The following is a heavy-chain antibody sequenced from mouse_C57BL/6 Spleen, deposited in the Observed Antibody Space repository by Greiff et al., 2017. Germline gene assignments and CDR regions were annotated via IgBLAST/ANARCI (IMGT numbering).Heavy chain of an antibody. CDR2: ISYDGSN. CDR1: GYSITSGYY. Sequence: EVQVVESGPGLVKPSQSLSLTCSVTGYSITSGYYWNWIRQFPGNKLEWMGYISYDGSNNYNPSLKNRISITRDTSKNQFFLKLNSVTTEDTATYYCARDHDSAWFAYWGQGTLVTVSA. CDR3: ARDHDSAWFAY. V-gene: IGHV3-6*01. J-gene: IGHJ3*01. D-gene: IGHD2-4*01.